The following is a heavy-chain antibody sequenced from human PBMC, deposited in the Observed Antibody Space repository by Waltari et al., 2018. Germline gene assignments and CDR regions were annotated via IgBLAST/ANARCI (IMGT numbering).Heavy chain of an antibody. J-gene: IGHJ5*02. V-gene: IGHV4-30-4*08. CDR1: GGSISSGDYY. CDR2: IYYSGRT. Sequence: QVQLQESGPGLVKPSQTLSLTCTVSGGSISSGDYYWSWIRQPPGKGLEWIGYIYYSGRTYSNPSLKSRVTISVGTSKNQFSLKLSSVTAADTAVYYCARGQTYYDFWSGYTTGGDWFDPWGQGTLVTVSS. CDR3: ARGQTYYDFWSGYTTGGDWFDP. D-gene: IGHD3-3*01.